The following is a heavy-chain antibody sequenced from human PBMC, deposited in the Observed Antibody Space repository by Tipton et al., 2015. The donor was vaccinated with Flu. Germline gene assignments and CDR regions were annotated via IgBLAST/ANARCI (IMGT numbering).Heavy chain of an antibody. Sequence: AVSGFTFSSYWMSWVRQAPGKGLEWVANIKQDGSEKYYVDSVKGRFTIPRDNAKNSLYLQMNSLRAEDTAVYYCARVRRVHFDYWGQGTLVTVSS. CDR2: IKQDGSEK. V-gene: IGHV3-7*01. J-gene: IGHJ4*02. D-gene: IGHD4/OR15-4a*01. CDR3: ARVRRVHFDY. CDR1: GFTFSSYW.